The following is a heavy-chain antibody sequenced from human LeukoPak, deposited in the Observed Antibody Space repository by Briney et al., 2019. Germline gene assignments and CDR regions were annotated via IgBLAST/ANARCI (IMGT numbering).Heavy chain of an antibody. D-gene: IGHD2-15*01. Sequence: GGSLRLSCAASGFTFSQYWMYWVRQVPGKGLVWVSHLNNDGRVTTYADSVKGRFSISRDNAQNTLYLQMNSLRAEDTAVYYCARLNLHSFDSDGLFDNWGQGTLVTVSS. CDR2: LNNDGRVT. V-gene: IGHV3-74*03. J-gene: IGHJ4*02. CDR1: GFTFSQYW. CDR3: ARLNLHSFDSDGLFDN.